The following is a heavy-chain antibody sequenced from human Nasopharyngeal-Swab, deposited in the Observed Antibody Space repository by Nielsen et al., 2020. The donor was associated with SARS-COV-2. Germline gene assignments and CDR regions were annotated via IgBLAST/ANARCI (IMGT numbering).Heavy chain of an antibody. V-gene: IGHV3-74*01. D-gene: IGHD7-27*01. CDR3: ARDFDKTGD. CDR2: INSDGSHT. CDR1: GFSFSDSW. Sequence: GESLKISCEVSGFSFSDSWIHWVRQAPGKGLVLVSRINSDGSHTGYADSVRGRFTISRDNAKNTVFLEMTSLRVGDTAVYHCARDFDKTGDWGQGTLVTVSS. J-gene: IGHJ4*02.